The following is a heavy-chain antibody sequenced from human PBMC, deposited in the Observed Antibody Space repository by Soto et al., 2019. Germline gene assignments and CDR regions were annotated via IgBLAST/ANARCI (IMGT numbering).Heavy chain of an antibody. J-gene: IGHJ6*02. Sequence: EVQLVESGGGLVQPGGSLRLSCAASGLIFSDYHMDWVRQAPGKGLEWVGRIRRKANSYTTEYAESVKGRFTISRDDSKNSLYLQMNSLKSEDTAVYYCSMLGGWSGGSSGMDVWGQGPTVTVSS. D-gene: IGHD6-19*01. V-gene: IGHV3-72*01. CDR2: IRRKANSYTT. CDR1: GLIFSDYH. CDR3: SMLGGWSGGSSGMDV.